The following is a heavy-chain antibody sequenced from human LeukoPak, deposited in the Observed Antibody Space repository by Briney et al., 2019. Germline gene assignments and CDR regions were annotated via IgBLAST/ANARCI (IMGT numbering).Heavy chain of an antibody. CDR3: ARDGFDFWSGYPTTVDY. CDR1: GFTFSSFS. D-gene: IGHD3-3*01. J-gene: IGHJ4*02. CDR2: ISSSSNTI. Sequence: GGSLRLSCAASGFTFSSFSMNWVSQAPGKGLEWVSYISSSSNTIYYADSVKGRFTISRDNANNSLYLQMNSLRAEDTAVYYCARDGFDFWSGYPTTVDYWGQGRLVTVSS. V-gene: IGHV3-48*01.